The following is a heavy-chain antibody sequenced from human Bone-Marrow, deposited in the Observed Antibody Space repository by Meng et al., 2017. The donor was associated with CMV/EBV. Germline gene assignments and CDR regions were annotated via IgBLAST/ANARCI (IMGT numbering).Heavy chain of an antibody. D-gene: IGHD6-13*01. CDR2: ISSSGSTI. J-gene: IGHJ3*02. CDR1: GFTFSSYE. V-gene: IGHV3-48*03. Sequence: GESLKISCAASGFTFSSYEMNWVRQAPGMGLEWVSYISSSGSTIYYADSVKGRFTISRDNAKNSLYLQMNSLRAEDTALYYCARDPLGQGQQLVNDAFDIWGQGTMVTVSS. CDR3: ARDPLGQGQQLVNDAFDI.